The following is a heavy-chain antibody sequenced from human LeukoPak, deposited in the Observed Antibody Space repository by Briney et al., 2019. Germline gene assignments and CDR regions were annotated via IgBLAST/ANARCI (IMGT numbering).Heavy chain of an antibody. J-gene: IGHJ4*02. D-gene: IGHD2-15*01. CDR3: ARAYCSGGSCSSFDY. V-gene: IGHV1-18*04. CDR1: GYTFTSYY. Sequence: ASVKVSCKASGYTFTSYYMHWVRQAPGQGLEWMGWIRAYNGNTNYAQKLQGRVTMTTDTSTSTAYMELRSLRSDDTAVYYCARAYCSGGSCSSFDYWGQGTLVTVSS. CDR2: IRAYNGNT.